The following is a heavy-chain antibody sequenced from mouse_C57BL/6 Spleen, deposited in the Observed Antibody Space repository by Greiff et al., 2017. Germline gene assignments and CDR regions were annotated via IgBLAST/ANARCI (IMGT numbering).Heavy chain of an antibody. J-gene: IGHJ3*01. V-gene: IGHV2-6*02. CDR3: ARHGGDYAGFAY. D-gene: IGHD1-1*02. Sequence: VKLMESGPGLVAPSQSLSITCTVSGFSLTSYGVHWVRQPPGKGLEWLVVIWSGGSTTYNSALKSRLSISKDNSKSQVLLKMNSSLTDEEARYYCARHGGDYAGFAYWGQGTLVTVAA. CDR2: IWSGGST. CDR1: GFSLTSYG.